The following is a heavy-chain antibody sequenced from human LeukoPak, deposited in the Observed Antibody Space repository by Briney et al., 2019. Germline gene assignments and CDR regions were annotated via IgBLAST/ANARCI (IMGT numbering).Heavy chain of an antibody. V-gene: IGHV3-48*03. Sequence: PGGSLRLSCAASGFTFSSYEMNWVRQAPGKGLEWVSYISSSGSTIYYADSVKGRFTISRDNAKNSLYLQMISLRAEDTAVYYCARSTLWFGELFVGGINFDYWGQGTLVTVSS. D-gene: IGHD3-10*01. CDR2: ISSSGSTI. CDR3: ARSTLWFGELFVGGINFDY. CDR1: GFTFSSYE. J-gene: IGHJ4*02.